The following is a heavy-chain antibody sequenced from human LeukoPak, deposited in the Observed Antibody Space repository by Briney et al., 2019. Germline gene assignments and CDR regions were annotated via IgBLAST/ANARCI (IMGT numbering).Heavy chain of an antibody. V-gene: IGHV1-2*02. Sequence: ASVKVSCKASGYTFTGYYMHWVRQAPGQGLEWMGWINPNSGGTNYAQKFQGSVTMTRGTSISTAYMELSRLRSDDTAVYSFARDRENWFAPWGQGTQSPSPQ. CDR1: GYTFTGYY. CDR3: ARDRENWFAP. CDR2: INPNSGGT. J-gene: IGHJ5*02.